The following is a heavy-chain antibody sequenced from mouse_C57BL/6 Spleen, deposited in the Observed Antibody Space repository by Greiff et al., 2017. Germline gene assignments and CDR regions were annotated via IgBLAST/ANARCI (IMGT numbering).Heavy chain of an antibody. CDR1: GYTFTNYW. D-gene: IGHD1-1*01. V-gene: IGHV1-63*01. CDR2: IYPGGGYT. Sequence: QVQLQQSGAELVRPGTSVKMSCKASGYTFTNYWIGWAKQRPGHGLEWIGDIYPGGGYTNYNEKFKGKATLTADKSSSTAYMQFSSLTSEDSAIYYGAREGDGSSYGWYFDVWGTGTTVTVSS. J-gene: IGHJ1*03. CDR3: AREGDGSSYGWYFDV.